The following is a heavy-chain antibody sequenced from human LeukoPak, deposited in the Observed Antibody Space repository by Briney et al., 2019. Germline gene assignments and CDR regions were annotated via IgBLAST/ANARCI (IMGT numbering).Heavy chain of an antibody. Sequence: SQTLSLTCAISGDSVSTNNTSWNWIRQSPSRGLEWLGRTYYRSKWYNNYAVSVKSRITINPDTSKNQFSLQLNSVTPEDTAVYYCAGGTWGSTYYFDYWGQGTLVTVSS. D-gene: IGHD7-27*01. J-gene: IGHJ4*02. V-gene: IGHV6-1*01. CDR1: GDSVSTNNTS. CDR3: AGGTWGSTYYFDY. CDR2: TYYRSKWYN.